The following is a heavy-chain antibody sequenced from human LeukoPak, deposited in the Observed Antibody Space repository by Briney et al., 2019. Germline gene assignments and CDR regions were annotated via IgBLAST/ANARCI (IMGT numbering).Heavy chain of an antibody. D-gene: IGHD2-15*01. J-gene: IGHJ5*02. CDR2: IWYDGSNK. V-gene: IGHV3-33*06. Sequence: GRSLRLSCAASGFTFSSYGMHWVRQAPGKGLEWVAVIWYDGSNKYYADSVQGRFTISRDNSKNTLYLQMNSLRAEDTAVYYCAKDRLKYCSGGSCYGGSWFDPWGQGTLVTVSS. CDR1: GFTFSSYG. CDR3: AKDRLKYCSGGSCYGGSWFDP.